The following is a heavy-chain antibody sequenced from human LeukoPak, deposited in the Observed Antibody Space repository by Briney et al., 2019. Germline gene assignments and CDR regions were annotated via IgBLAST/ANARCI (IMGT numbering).Heavy chain of an antibody. CDR3: ARHAVGATAGYYFDY. D-gene: IGHD1-26*01. CDR1: GGSISSSSYY. Sequence: PSETLSLTCTVSGGSISSSSYYWGWIRQPPGKGLEWIGSIYYSGSTYYNPSLKSRVTISVDTSKNQFSLKLSSVTAADTAVYYCARHAVGATAGYYFDYWGQGTLVTVSS. J-gene: IGHJ4*02. V-gene: IGHV4-39*01. CDR2: IYYSGST.